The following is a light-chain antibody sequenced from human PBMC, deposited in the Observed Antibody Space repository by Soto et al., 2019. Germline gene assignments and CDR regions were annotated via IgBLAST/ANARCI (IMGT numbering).Light chain of an antibody. CDR1: QSVSSSY. CDR3: QQYSNWPLT. V-gene: IGKV3-20*01. Sequence: EIVLTQSPGPLSLSPGERATLSCRSSQSVSSSYLAWYQRKPGQAPRLIIYGASSRATGIPDRFSGSGSGTDFTLTISRLEPEDFAVYYCQQYSNWPLTFGGGTKVDIK. CDR2: GAS. J-gene: IGKJ4*01.